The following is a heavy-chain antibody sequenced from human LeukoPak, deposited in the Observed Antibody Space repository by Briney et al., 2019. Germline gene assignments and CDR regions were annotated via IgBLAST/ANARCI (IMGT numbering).Heavy chain of an antibody. Sequence: SETLSLTCTVSGGSISSSSYYWGWIRQPPGKGLEWIGSIYYSGSTYYNPSLKSRVTISVDTSKNQFSLKLSSVTAADTAVYYCARVRSSGSGSYYDWGQGTLVTVSS. D-gene: IGHD1-26*01. CDR1: GGSISSSSYY. CDR3: ARVRSSGSGSYYD. J-gene: IGHJ4*02. V-gene: IGHV4-39*07. CDR2: IYYSGST.